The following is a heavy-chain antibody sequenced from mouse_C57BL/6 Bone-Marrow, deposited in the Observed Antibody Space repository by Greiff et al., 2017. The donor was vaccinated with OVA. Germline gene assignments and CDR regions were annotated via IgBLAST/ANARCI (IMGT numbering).Heavy chain of an antibody. CDR3: ARDYYWSSYEYFDI. D-gene: IGHD1-1*01. CDR2: INPNNGGT. J-gene: IGHJ1*03. V-gene: IGHV1-26*01. CDR1: GYTFTDYY. Sequence: EVQLQQSGPELVKPGASVKISCKASGYTFTDYYMNWVKQSHGKSLEWIGDINPNNGGTSYNEKFKGKATVTVDKSTSTAYMELRSLTSKDSAVYYGARDYYWSSYEYFDIWGTGTPVTVSS.